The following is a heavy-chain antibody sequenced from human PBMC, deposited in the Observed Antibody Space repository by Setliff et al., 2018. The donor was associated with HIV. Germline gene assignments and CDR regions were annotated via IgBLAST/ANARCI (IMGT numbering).Heavy chain of an antibody. V-gene: IGHV1-2*06. CDR2: INPNRGGT. CDR3: VLPGYYEGSGYAVDH. Sequence: ASVKVSCKASGYTFSAYHMDWVRQAPGQGLEWMGRINPNRGGTNFAQKFQGRVTLTRDTSISTAHMELTRLTAGDTAVYCCVLPGYYEGSGYAVDHWGQGTLVTVSS. J-gene: IGHJ4*02. CDR1: GYTFSAYH. D-gene: IGHD3-22*01.